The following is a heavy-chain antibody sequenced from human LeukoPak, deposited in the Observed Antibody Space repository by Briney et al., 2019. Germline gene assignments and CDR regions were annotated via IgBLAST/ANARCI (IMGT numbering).Heavy chain of an antibody. CDR1: GGSIRSTSYY. CDR3: AREPARDGGTI. Sequence: SETLSLTCTVSGGSIRSTSYYWGWIRQPPGKGLEWIGYIYYSGSTNYNPSLKSRVTISVDTSKNQFSLKLSSVTAADTAVYYCAREPARDGGTIWGQGTMVTVSS. D-gene: IGHD6-6*01. V-gene: IGHV4-61*05. CDR2: IYYSGST. J-gene: IGHJ3*02.